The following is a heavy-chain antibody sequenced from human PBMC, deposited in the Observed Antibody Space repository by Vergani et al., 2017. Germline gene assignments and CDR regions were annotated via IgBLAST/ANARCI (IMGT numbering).Heavy chain of an antibody. CDR2: IYYSGST. V-gene: IGHV4-59*12. Sequence: QVQLQESGPGLVKPSETLSLTCTVSGGSLSSYYWSWSRQPPGKGLGWIGYIYYSGSTNYNPPLKRRVTIAVDTSKNQCTPKLSSVTAADTAVYYCAGSGLDYNWFDLWGQGTLVTVAS. D-gene: IGHD1-14*01. CDR3: AGSGLDYNWFDL. J-gene: IGHJ5*02. CDR1: GGSLSSYY.